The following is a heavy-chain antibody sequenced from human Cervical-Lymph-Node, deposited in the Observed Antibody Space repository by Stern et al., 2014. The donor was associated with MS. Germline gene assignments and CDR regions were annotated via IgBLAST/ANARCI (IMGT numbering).Heavy chain of an antibody. CDR1: GYSFTIYY. J-gene: IGHJ4*02. V-gene: IGHV5-51*01. CDR3: ARHVQGFDY. Sequence: VQLVQSGAEVKKPGESLKISCKLSGYSFTIYYIAWVRQMPGQGLEWMGVIYPYDSDTTYRPSLHGQVTISADKSITTAYLRWSSLRASDTAMYYCARHVQGFDYWGQGTLVTVSS. CDR2: IYPYDSDT.